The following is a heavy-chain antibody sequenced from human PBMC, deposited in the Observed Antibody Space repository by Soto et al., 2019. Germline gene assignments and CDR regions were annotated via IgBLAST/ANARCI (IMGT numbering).Heavy chain of an antibody. J-gene: IGHJ6*02. CDR2: IFHSGST. D-gene: IGHD3-10*01. Sequence: SETLSLTCTVSGGSINSGDYYWTWVRQPPXKGLEWIGNIFHSGSTYYTPSLQSRVTISLDTSKNHFSLKLSSVTPADTAVYYCARDRYYGSGTYYNFYSGMDVWGQGTTVTVSS. CDR1: GGSINSGDYY. CDR3: ARDRYYGSGTYYNFYSGMDV. V-gene: IGHV4-30-4*01.